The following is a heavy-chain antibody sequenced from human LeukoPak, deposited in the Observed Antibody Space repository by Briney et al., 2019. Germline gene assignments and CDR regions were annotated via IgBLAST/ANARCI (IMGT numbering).Heavy chain of an antibody. J-gene: IGHJ6*03. CDR1: GFTFSSYS. Sequence: PGGSLRLSCAASGFTFSSYSMNWVRQAPGKGLEWVSYISSSSSTIYYADSVKGRFTISRDNAKNSLYLQMNSLRVEDTAVYYCARGEPSYPYYYYMDVWGKGTTVTVSS. V-gene: IGHV3-48*01. CDR3: ARGEPSYPYYYYMDV. CDR2: ISSSSSTI.